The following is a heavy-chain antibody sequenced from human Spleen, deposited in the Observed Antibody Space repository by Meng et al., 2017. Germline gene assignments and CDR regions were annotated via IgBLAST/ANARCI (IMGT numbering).Heavy chain of an antibody. CDR1: GGSISSSYYY. Sequence: GSLRLSCTVSGGSISSSYYYWGWIRQPPGKGLEWIGSIYYSGSTYYNPSLKSRVTISVDTPKNEFSLKLSSVTAADTAVYYCSRERRGMDVWGQGTTVTVSS. CDR2: IYYSGST. J-gene: IGHJ6*02. CDR3: SRERRGMDV. V-gene: IGHV4-39*07.